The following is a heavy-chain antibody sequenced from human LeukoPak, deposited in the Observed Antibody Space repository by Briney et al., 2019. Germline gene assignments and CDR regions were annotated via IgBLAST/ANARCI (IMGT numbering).Heavy chain of an antibody. CDR3: MRASDDFWWYFAY. CDR1: GFTFSGSA. V-gene: IGHV3-73*01. CDR2: IRSKANSYAT. Sequence: GGSLKLSCAASGFTFSGSAMHWVRQASGKGREWVGRIRSKANSYATAYAASVKGRFTISRDDSKNTAYLQMNSLKTEDTAVYYSMRASDDFWWYFAYWGTGSLVTASS. D-gene: IGHD3-3*01. J-gene: IGHJ4*02.